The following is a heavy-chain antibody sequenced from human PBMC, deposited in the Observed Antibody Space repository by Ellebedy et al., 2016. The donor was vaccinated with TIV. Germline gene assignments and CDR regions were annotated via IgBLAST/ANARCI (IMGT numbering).Heavy chain of an antibody. CDR1: GYTFTSYG. CDR2: ISAYNGNT. V-gene: IGHV1-18*01. CDR3: ARDLGRLGYCSSTSCYTGMGIDY. J-gene: IGHJ4*02. D-gene: IGHD2-2*02. Sequence: ASVKVSCXASGYTFTSYGISWVRQAPGQGLEWMGWISAYNGNTNYAQKLQGRVTMTTDTSTSTAYMELRSLRSDDTAVYYCARDLGRLGYCSSTSCYTGMGIDYWGQGTLVTVSS.